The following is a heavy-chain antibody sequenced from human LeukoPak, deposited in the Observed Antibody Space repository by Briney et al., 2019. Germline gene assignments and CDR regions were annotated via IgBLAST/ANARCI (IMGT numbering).Heavy chain of an antibody. Sequence: GASVKVSCKASGYTFTGYYIQWVRQAPGQGLEWMGWINPHSGGTNYAQEVQGRVTMTRDTSISTAYMELSSLRPDDTAVYSCARGVTARGFYYYMDIWGNGTTVTISS. D-gene: IGHD2-21*02. J-gene: IGHJ6*03. CDR2: INPHSGGT. CDR3: ARGVTARGFYYYMDI. V-gene: IGHV1-2*02. CDR1: GYTFTGYY.